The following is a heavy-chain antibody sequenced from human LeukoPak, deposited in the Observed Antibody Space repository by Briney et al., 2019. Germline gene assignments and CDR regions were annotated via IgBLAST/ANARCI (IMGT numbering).Heavy chain of an antibody. J-gene: IGHJ1*01. CDR3: ARSHGDDVRSEYFHH. D-gene: IGHD4-17*01. CDR2: IYDSGST. V-gene: IGHV4-59*08. Sequence: SETLSLTCTVFGGSISSYYWSWIRQSPGKGLEWIGYIYDSGSTNYNPSLKSRVTISVDTSKNQFSLRLSSVTAADTAVYYCARSHGDDVRSEYFHHWGQGTLVTVSS. CDR1: GGSISSYY.